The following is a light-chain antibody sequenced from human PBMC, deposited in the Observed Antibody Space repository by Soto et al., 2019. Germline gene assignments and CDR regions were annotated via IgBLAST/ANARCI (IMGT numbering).Light chain of an antibody. CDR2: AAS. J-gene: IGKJ5*01. CDR3: QQSYSTPIT. V-gene: IGKV1-39*01. CDR1: QSISSY. Sequence: DIQMTQSPSTLPASVGDRVTITCRASQSISSYLNWYQQKPGKAPKLLIYAASSLQSGVPSRFSGSGSGTDFTLTISSLQPEDFATYYCQQSYSTPITFGQGTRLETK.